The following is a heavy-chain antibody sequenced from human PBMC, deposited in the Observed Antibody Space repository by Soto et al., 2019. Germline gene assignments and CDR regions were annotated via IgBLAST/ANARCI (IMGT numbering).Heavy chain of an antibody. V-gene: IGHV1-69*11. CDR2: TVPALGRA. CDR1: GDIFSRSA. CDR3: ARGSAWYGDA. J-gene: IGHJ5*02. Sequence: QDQLVQSGAEVKKPGSSVKVSCKATGDIFSRSAISWVRQAPGQGLEWMGATVPALGRADYARTFQDRLTSTADESNRTAYMELTRLTFDATAVYFCARGSAWYGDAWGQGTLITVSS. D-gene: IGHD6-19*01.